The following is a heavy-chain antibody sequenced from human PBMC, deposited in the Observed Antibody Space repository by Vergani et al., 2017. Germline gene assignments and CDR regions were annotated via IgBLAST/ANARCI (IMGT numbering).Heavy chain of an antibody. J-gene: IGHJ1*01. CDR3: ATKSCGTPGCQIGYFRE. CDR1: GFTSSYYG. V-gene: IGHV3-30*03. CDR2: ISYDGTQK. Sequence: AHLEESGGGVVQPGRSLRLSCVVSGFTSSYYGMHWVRQAPGKGLEWVAVISYDGTQKYYADSVKGRFTISRDNSKSTLYLQMNSLRTEDTAVYYCATKSCGTPGCQIGYFREWGQGTLVTVSS. D-gene: IGHD1-1*01.